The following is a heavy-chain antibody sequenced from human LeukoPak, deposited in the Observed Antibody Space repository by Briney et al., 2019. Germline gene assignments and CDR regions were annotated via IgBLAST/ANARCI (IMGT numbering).Heavy chain of an antibody. V-gene: IGHV3-21*01. J-gene: IGHJ1*01. Sequence: PGGSLRLSCAASGFTFSSYSMNWVRQAPGKGLEWVSSISSSSSYIYYADSVKGRFTISRDNAKNSLYLQMNSLRAEDTAVYYCARGGQQLVLGYFQHWGQGTLVTVSS. CDR2: ISSSSSYI. D-gene: IGHD6-13*01. CDR1: GFTFSSYS. CDR3: ARGGQQLVLGYFQH.